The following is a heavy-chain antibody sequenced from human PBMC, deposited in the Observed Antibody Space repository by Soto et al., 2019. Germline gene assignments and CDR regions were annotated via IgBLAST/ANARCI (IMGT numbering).Heavy chain of an antibody. CDR3: ARDEVRKKSPFNL. V-gene: IGHV3-53*01. CDR1: GFIVSRNY. J-gene: IGHJ3*01. CDR2: IYTDGST. Sequence: GGSLRLSCAASGFIVSRNYMSWVRRAPGKGLEWVSIIYTDGSTHYADSVKGRFTISRDNFKNTLYLQMNSLRVEDTAVYYCARDEVRKKSPFNLWGQGTMFTVS.